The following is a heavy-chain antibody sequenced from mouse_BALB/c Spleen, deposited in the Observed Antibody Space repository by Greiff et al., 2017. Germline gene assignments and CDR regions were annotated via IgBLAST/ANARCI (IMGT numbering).Heavy chain of an antibody. J-gene: IGHJ2*01. V-gene: IGHV7-3*02. CDR3: ARDRFPFDY. Sequence: EVMLVESGGGLVQPGGSLRLSCATSGFTFTDYYMSWVRQPPGKALEWLGFIRNKANGYTTEYSASVKGRFTISRDNSQSILYLQMNTLRAEDSATYYCARDRFPFDYWGQGTTLTVSS. CDR2: IRNKANGYTT. CDR1: GFTFTDYY.